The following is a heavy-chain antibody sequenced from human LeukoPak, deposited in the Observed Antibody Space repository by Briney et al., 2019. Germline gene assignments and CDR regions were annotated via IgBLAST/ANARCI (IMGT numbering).Heavy chain of an antibody. J-gene: IGHJ4*02. D-gene: IGHD3-3*01. Sequence: GGSLRLSCAASGFTFSSSAMSWVRQAPGKGLEWVSAISNNGGYTYYADSVQGRFTISRDNSKNTLYLQMNSLRAEVTAVYYCAKAPGYDFWSGYREYYFDYWGQGTLVTVSS. CDR2: ISNNGGYT. CDR3: AKAPGYDFWSGYREYYFDY. CDR1: GFTFSSSA. V-gene: IGHV3-23*01.